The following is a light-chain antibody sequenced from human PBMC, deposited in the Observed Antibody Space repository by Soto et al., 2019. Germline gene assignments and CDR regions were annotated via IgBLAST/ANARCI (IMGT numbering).Light chain of an antibody. V-gene: IGLV2-11*01. CDR3: CSTAGSYSSVL. CDR1: TSDIGAFDY. Sequence: QSALTQPRSVSGSPGQPVTISCAGTTSDIGAFDYVSWYQQLPGKAPKLIIYNVSKRPSGVPSRFSGSKSGTTASLSISGVQAKDEADYYCCSTAGSYSSVLFGGGTKLTVL. J-gene: IGLJ3*02. CDR2: NVS.